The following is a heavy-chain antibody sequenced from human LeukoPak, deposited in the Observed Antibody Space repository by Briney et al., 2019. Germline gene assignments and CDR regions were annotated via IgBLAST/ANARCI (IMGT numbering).Heavy chain of an antibody. CDR1: DFTLSASW. D-gene: IGHD3-16*01. V-gene: IGHV3-7*03. CDR3: AKAGVWGSYVHAFDI. J-gene: IGHJ3*02. Sequence: GALRLSLEALDFTLSASWMNWVGQAPGRGREWVANLSPDGGERRHVDSVKGRFTVSRDNAKNSLYLQMNSLRAEDTALYYCAKAGVWGSYVHAFDIWGQGTMVTVSS. CDR2: LSPDGGER.